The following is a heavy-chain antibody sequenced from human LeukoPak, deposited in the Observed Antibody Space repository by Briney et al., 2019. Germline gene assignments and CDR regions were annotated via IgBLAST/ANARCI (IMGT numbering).Heavy chain of an antibody. CDR2: ISSSGSTI. D-gene: IGHD3-10*02. CDR1: GFTFSSYE. V-gene: IGHV3-48*03. Sequence: GGSLRLSCAASGFTFSSYEMNWVRLAPGKGLEWDSYISSSGSTIYYADSVEGRFTISRDNAKNSLYLQINSLRAEDTAVYYCAELGITMIGGVWGKGTTVTISS. CDR3: AELGITMIGGV. J-gene: IGHJ6*04.